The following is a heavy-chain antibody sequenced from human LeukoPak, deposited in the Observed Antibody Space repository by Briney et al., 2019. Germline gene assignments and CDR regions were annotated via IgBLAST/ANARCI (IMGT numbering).Heavy chain of an antibody. CDR2: INSSGGST. CDR3: ARGYYYDSSGYYHFDY. D-gene: IGHD3-22*01. J-gene: IGHJ4*02. V-gene: IGHV1-46*01. Sequence: ASVKVSCKASGYTFTGYYMHWVRQAPGQGLEWMGIINSSGGSTSYAQKFQGRVTMTRDTSTSTVYMELSSLRSEDTAVYYCARGYYYDSSGYYHFDYWGQGTLVTVSP. CDR1: GYTFTGYY.